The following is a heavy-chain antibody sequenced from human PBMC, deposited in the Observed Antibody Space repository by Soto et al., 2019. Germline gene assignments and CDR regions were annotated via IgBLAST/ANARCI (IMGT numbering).Heavy chain of an antibody. Sequence: AGGSLRLSCAASGFTFSSYGMHWVRQAPGKGLEWVAVISYDGSNKYYADSVKGRFTISRDNSKNTLYLQMNSLRAEDTAVYYCARDGGYRVFDYWGQGTLVTVSS. D-gene: IGHD3-16*02. V-gene: IGHV3-30*03. CDR2: ISYDGSNK. CDR1: GFTFSSYG. CDR3: ARDGGYRVFDY. J-gene: IGHJ4*02.